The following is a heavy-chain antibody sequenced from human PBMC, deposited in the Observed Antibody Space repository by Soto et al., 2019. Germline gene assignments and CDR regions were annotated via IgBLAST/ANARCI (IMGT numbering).Heavy chain of an antibody. CDR3: AKDRWARDRIDV. Sequence: SLRLSCAASGFTFDDYGMHWVRQGPGKGLEWVSGITWNSATIGYAASVKGRFTISRDNAKNSLYLQMSSLTTEDTAVYYCAKDRWARDRIDVWGQGTTVTVSS. CDR1: GFTFDDYG. J-gene: IGHJ6*02. V-gene: IGHV3-9*01. CDR2: ITWNSATI.